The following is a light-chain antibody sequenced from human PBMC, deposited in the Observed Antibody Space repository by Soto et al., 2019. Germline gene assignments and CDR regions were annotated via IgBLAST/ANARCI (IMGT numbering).Light chain of an antibody. CDR2: DAS. V-gene: IGKV3-11*01. CDR1: QSVSSY. CDR3: QQRSNWPPGLT. Sequence: EIVLPQYPATLSLSPGERATLSCRASQSVSSYLAWYQQKPGQAPRLLIYDASNRATGIPARFSGSGSGTDFPLTISSLEPEDFAVYYCQQRSNWPPGLTFGGGTKVEIK. J-gene: IGKJ4*01.